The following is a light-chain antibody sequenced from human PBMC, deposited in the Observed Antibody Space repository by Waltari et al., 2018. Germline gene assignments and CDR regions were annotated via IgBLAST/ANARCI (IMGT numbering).Light chain of an antibody. CDR1: QGITND. J-gene: IGKJ1*01. CDR3: LQHNTFPLM. CDR2: AAS. V-gene: IGKV1-17*01. Sequence: DIQMTQSPSSLSASVGDRVTLSSRASQGITNDLGWFQQKPGKAPKRLIYAASSLHSGVPSRFSGSGSEKEVTLTISSLQPEDCATYDCLQHNTFPLMFGQGTKVEIK.